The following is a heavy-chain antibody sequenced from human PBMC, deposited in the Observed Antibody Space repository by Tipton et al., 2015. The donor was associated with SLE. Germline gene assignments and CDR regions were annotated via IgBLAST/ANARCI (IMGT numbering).Heavy chain of an antibody. CDR3: ARVPESSGRWTYLGH. Sequence: SLRLSCAASGFIFSNYGMHWVRQAPGKGLEWMAMIYYDGSNKYYADSVKGRFTISRDNSKNTLYLQMNSLRAEDTAVYFCARVPESSGRWTYLGHWGQGTLVTVSS. D-gene: IGHD5-12*01. CDR1: GFIFSNYG. J-gene: IGHJ1*01. V-gene: IGHV3-33*01. CDR2: IYYDGSNK.